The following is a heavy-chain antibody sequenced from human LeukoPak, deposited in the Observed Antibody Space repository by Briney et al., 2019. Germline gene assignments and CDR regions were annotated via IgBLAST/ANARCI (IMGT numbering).Heavy chain of an antibody. Sequence: PGGSLRLSCTASGFTFGDYAMSWVLQAPGKGLEWVIFIRSKAYRGTTEYAASVKGRFTISRDDSKSIAYLQMNSLKIEDTAVYYCTSSGYSSGQEAIDYWGQGTLVTVSS. J-gene: IGHJ4*02. V-gene: IGHV3-49*04. CDR3: TSSGYSSGQEAIDY. CDR1: GFTFGDYA. D-gene: IGHD6-19*01. CDR2: IRSKAYRGTT.